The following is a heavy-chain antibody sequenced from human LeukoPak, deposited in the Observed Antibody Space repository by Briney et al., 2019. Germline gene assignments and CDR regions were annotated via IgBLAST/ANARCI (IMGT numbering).Heavy chain of an antibody. Sequence: GGSLRLFCAASGFTFSSYGMHWVRQAPGKGLEWVAFIRFDGSDKNYADSVKGRFTISRDNSKNTLFLQMNSLRGEDTAVYYCAKDPVLVGATPDAFDIWGQGTMVTVSS. J-gene: IGHJ3*02. D-gene: IGHD1-26*01. V-gene: IGHV3-30*02. CDR1: GFTFSSYG. CDR3: AKDPVLVGATPDAFDI. CDR2: IRFDGSDK.